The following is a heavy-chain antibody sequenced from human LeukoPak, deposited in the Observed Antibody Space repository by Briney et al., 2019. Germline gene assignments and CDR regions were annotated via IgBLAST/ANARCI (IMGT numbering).Heavy chain of an antibody. J-gene: IGHJ4*02. CDR3: AVSLHAKVRGPASIPPFDY. D-gene: IGHD2-2*02. CDR2: ISGSGGST. CDR1: GFTFSSYA. V-gene: IGHV3-23*01. Sequence: SGGSLRLSCAASGFTFSSYAISWVRQAPGKGLVWVSAISGSGGSTYYADSVKGRFTISRDNSKNTLYLQMNSLRAEDTAVYYCAVSLHAKVRGPASIPPFDYWGQGTLVTVSS.